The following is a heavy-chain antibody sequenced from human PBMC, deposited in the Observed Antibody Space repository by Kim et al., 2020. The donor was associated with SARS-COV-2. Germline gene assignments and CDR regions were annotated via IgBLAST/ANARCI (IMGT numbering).Heavy chain of an antibody. V-gene: IGHV4-38-2*02. CDR3: ARLRYYYGSGSYHFDY. CDR1: GYSISSGYY. Sequence: SETLSLTCTVSGYSISSGYYWGWIRQPPGKGLEWIGSIYHSGSTYYNPSLKSRVTISVDTSKNQFSLKLSSVTAADTAVYYCARLRYYYGSGSYHFDYWGQGTLVTVSS. J-gene: IGHJ4*02. D-gene: IGHD3-10*01. CDR2: IYHSGST.